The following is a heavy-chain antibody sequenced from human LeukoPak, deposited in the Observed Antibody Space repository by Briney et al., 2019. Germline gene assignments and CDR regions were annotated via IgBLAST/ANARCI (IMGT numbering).Heavy chain of an antibody. J-gene: IGHJ5*02. D-gene: IGHD2-15*01. V-gene: IGHV1-3*01. CDR1: GYTFTSYA. CDR2: INAGNGNT. Sequence: GASVKVSCKASGYTFTSYAMHWVRQAPGQRLEWMGWINAGNGNTKYSQKFQGRVTITRDTSASTAYMELSSLRSEDTAVYYCAREDIVVVVAATPSEENWFDPWGQGTLVTVSS. CDR3: AREDIVVVVAATPSEENWFDP.